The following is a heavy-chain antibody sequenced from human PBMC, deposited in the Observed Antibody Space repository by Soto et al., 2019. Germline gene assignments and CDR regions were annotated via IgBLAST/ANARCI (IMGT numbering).Heavy chain of an antibody. J-gene: IGHJ4*02. CDR3: ARDGSSSDD. CDR1: GGSVSSGSYY. CDR2: IYYSGST. V-gene: IGHV4-61*01. D-gene: IGHD6-6*01. Sequence: QVQLQESGPGLVKPSETLSLTCTVSGGSVSSGSYYWSWIRQPPGKGLEWIGYIYYSGSTNYNPSLXXRXTXXVDTSKNQFSLKLSSVTAADTAVYYCARDGSSSDDWGQGTLVTVSS.